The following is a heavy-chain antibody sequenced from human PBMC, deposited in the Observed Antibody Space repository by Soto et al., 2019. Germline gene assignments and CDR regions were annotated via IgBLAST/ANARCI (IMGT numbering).Heavy chain of an antibody. CDR2: IYYSGST. D-gene: IGHD3-10*01. Sequence: QLQLQESGPGLVKPSETLSLTCTVSGGSISSSSYYWGWIRQPPGKGLEWIGSIYYSGSTYYNPSLKSRVTISVDTSKNQFSLKLGSVTAADTAVYYCARHMSVVRDPSAFDYWGQGTLVTVSS. J-gene: IGHJ4*02. V-gene: IGHV4-39*01. CDR3: ARHMSVVRDPSAFDY. CDR1: GGSISSSSYY.